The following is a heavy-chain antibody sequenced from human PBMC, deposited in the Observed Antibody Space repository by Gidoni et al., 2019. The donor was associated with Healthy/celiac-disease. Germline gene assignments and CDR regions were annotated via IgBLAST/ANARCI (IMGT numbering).Heavy chain of an antibody. CDR2: SSSGSRYI. CDR3: ARVGSSSGYPLDFDI. D-gene: IGHD3-22*01. V-gene: IGHV3-21*01. CDR1: GFTFSSYS. Sequence: EVQLVESGGGLVTPGGSLRLSCASSGFTFSSYSMNWVRQAPGKGLEWVSSSSSGSRYIYYADAVKGRLNISRDNAKNSLYLQRKSLRAEDTAVYYCARVGSSSGYPLDFDIWGQGTMVTVSS. J-gene: IGHJ3*02.